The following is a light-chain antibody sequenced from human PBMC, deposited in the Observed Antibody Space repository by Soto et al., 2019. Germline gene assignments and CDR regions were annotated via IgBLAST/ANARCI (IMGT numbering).Light chain of an antibody. Sequence: QSALTQPASVSGSPGQSITISCTGTSSDVGGYKHVSWFQQYPGKAPKLLISEVSHRPSGVSIRFSGSKSDNTASLTISGLQAGDEADYYCSSYTSDRGQVFGTGTKVTVL. V-gene: IGLV2-14*01. CDR1: SSDVGGYKH. CDR2: EVS. J-gene: IGLJ1*01. CDR3: SSYTSDRGQV.